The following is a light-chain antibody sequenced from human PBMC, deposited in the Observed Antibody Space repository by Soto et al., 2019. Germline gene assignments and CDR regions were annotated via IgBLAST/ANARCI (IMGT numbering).Light chain of an antibody. Sequence: IVLTQSPGTLSLSPGERATLSCRASLSIGSNFLAWSQQKRGQAPRILIYAASNRASGIPDRFSGSGSGSDFTLTISRLEPEDFAVYYCLQYGSPPWAFGQGTRVEI. CDR3: LQYGSPPWA. V-gene: IGKV3-20*01. CDR2: AAS. CDR1: LSIGSNF. J-gene: IGKJ1*01.